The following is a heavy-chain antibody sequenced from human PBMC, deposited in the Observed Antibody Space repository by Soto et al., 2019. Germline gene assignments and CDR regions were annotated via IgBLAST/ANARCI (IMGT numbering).Heavy chain of an antibody. J-gene: IGHJ4*02. V-gene: IGHV3-11*01. Sequence: GGSLRLSCAASGFIFRDYHMSWIRQAPGKGLEWAAYISNSGNTVYYVDSVKGRFTISRDNAENSVYLQMNSLRADDTAVYSCVAALSRGAPYFDHWGQGTQVTVSS. CDR1: GFIFRDYH. D-gene: IGHD2-15*01. CDR3: VAALSRGAPYFDH. CDR2: ISNSGNTV.